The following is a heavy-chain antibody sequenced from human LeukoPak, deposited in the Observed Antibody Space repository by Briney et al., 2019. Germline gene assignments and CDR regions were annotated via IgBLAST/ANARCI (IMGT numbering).Heavy chain of an antibody. CDR1: GGPISTYY. CDR3: ARQTGYNYGYAFDI. Sequence: SETLSLTCTVSGGPISTYYWSWIRQPPGKGLEWIGYIYYSGSTNYNPSLKSRVATSVDTSKNQFSLKLNSMTAADTAVYYCARQTGYNYGYAFDIWGQGIMVTVSS. CDR2: IYYSGST. J-gene: IGHJ3*02. D-gene: IGHD5-18*01. V-gene: IGHV4-59*08.